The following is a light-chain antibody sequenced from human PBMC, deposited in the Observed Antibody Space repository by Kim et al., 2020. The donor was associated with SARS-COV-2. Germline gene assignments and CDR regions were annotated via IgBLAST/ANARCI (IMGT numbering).Light chain of an antibody. Sequence: PGGTLTHTCAATAVAVTRGYYPNRLKQKPGQAPRGLMYRTNSKYSWTPARFSGALLGGKAALTLSGVQPEDEAEYYCLLYYGGGIVFGGGTQLTVL. CDR1: AVAVTRGYY. CDR2: RTN. J-gene: IGLJ2*01. CDR3: LLYYGGGIV. V-gene: IGLV7-43*01.